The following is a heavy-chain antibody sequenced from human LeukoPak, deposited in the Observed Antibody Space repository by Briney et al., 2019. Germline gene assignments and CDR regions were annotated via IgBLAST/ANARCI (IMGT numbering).Heavy chain of an antibody. CDR2: ISGYNGNT. CDR3: ARVELIAAAATADY. V-gene: IGHV1-18*01. Sequence: EASVKVSCKASGYTFTSYAISWVRQAPGQGLEWMGWISGYNGNTIYAQRLQGRVTITTDTSTTTVYMELRSLRSDDTAVYYCARVELIAAAATADYWGQGTLVTVSS. J-gene: IGHJ4*02. D-gene: IGHD6-13*01. CDR1: GYTFTSYA.